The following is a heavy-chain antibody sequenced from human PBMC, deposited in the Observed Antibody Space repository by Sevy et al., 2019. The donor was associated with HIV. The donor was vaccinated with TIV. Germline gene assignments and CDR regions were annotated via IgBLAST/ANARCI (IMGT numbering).Heavy chain of an antibody. Sequence: GGSLRLSCAASEFTISDYSDYHMAWIRQAPGKGLECIAYISGSGGTNYYADSVRGRFINTRHNAKKSLYLHLNSLRTEDTAVYYCARDPVRGAQGLLTYFYFDLWGRGTPVTVSS. CDR3: ARDPVRGAQGLLTYFYFDL. V-gene: IGHV3-11*01. J-gene: IGHJ2*01. CDR1: EFTISDYSDYH. CDR2: ISGSGGTN. D-gene: IGHD3-10*01.